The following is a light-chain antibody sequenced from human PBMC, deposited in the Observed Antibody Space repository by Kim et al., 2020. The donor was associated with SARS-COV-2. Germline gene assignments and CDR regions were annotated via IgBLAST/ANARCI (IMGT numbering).Light chain of an antibody. CDR2: QDS. Sequence: VAPRQTASITCSGDKLGDKYACWYQQKPGQSPVLVIYQDSKRPSGIPERFSGSNSGNTATLTISGTQAMDEADYYCQAWDSSTVVFGGGTKLTVL. J-gene: IGLJ2*01. CDR3: QAWDSSTVV. V-gene: IGLV3-1*01. CDR1: KLGDKY.